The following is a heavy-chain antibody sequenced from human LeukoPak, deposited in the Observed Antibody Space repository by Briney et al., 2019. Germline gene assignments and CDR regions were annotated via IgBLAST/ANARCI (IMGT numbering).Heavy chain of an antibody. CDR1: GFTVSSNY. V-gene: IGHV3-66*01. CDR3: ARDGSGWYYFDY. Sequence: GGSLRLSCAASGFTVSSNYMSWVRLAPGKGLEWVSVIYSGGSTYYADSVKGRFTISRDNSKNTLYLQMNSLRAEDTAVYYCARDGSGWYYFDYWGQGTLVTVSS. D-gene: IGHD6-19*01. CDR2: IYSGGST. J-gene: IGHJ4*02.